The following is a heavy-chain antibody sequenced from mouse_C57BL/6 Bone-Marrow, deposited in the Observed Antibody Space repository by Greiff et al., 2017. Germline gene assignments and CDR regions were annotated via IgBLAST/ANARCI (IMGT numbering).Heavy chain of an antibody. J-gene: IGHJ3*01. CDR3: ARDGAYYGSRAY. Sequence: EVQLQESGGGLVKPGGSLKFSCAASGFTFSSYAMSWVRQTPGKRLEWVATISAGGGYTYYPDNVKGRFTLSRDNAKNNLYLQMSHLKSEDTAMYYGARDGAYYGSRAYWGRGNLATVSA. D-gene: IGHD1-1*01. V-gene: IGHV5-4*01. CDR1: GFTFSSYA. CDR2: ISAGGGYT.